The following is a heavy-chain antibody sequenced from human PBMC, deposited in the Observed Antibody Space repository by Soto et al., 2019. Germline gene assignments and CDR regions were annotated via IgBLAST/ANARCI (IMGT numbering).Heavy chain of an antibody. CDR1: GYTFTGYY. CDR2: INPNSGGT. J-gene: IGHJ6*03. CDR3: AIGFGPAPPVDIVVVPAASYYMDV. V-gene: IGHV1-2*04. D-gene: IGHD2-2*01. Sequence: ASVKVSCKASGYTFTGYYMHWVRQAPGQGLEWMGWINPNSGGTNYAQKFQGWGTMTRDTSISTAYMELSRLRTDDPAVYYCAIGFGPAPPVDIVVVPAASYYMDVWGKGTTVTVSS.